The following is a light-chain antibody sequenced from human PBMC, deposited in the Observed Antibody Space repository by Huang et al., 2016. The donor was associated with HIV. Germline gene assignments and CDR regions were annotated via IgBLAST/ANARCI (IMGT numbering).Light chain of an antibody. CDR1: QSISSY. J-gene: IGKJ4*01. V-gene: IGKV1-39*01. CDR3: QQSYSSLT. Sequence: DIQMTQSPSSLSASVGDRVTITCRASQSISSYLNWYQQKPGKAPKLLIYASSSMQSLVPSMFSGSGSGTDFTLTISSLQPEDFATYYCQQSYSSLTFGGGTKVEIK. CDR2: ASS.